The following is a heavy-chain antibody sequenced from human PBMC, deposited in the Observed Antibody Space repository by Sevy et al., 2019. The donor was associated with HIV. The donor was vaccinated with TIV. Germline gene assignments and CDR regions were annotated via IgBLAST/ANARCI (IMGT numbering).Heavy chain of an antibody. D-gene: IGHD1-26*01. J-gene: IGHJ4*02. CDR3: TAGVGASDFDY. CDR2: IKSKTEGATS. CDR1: GFSFSNAW. V-gene: IGHV3-15*01. Sequence: GGSLRLSCAASGFSFSNAWMSWVRQAPGKGLEWVGRIKSKTEGATSDFAAPVKGRVLISRDDSKNTVYLQMNSLKTEDSAVYYCTAGVGASDFDYWGQGTLVTVSS.